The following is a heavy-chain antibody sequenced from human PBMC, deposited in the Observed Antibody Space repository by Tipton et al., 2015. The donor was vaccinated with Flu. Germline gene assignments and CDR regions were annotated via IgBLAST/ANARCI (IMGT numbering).Heavy chain of an antibody. CDR1: GYTLTELS. CDR3: ATGSERFLEWLSENYYYYGMDV. D-gene: IGHD3-3*01. CDR2: FDPEDGET. J-gene: IGHJ6*02. Sequence: QLVQSGAEVKKPGASVKVSCKVSGYTLTELSMHWVRQAPGKGLEWMGGFDPEDGETIYAQKFQGRVTMTEDTSTDTAYMELSSLRSEDTAVYYCATGSERFLEWLSENYYYYGMDVWGQGTTVTVSS. V-gene: IGHV1-24*01.